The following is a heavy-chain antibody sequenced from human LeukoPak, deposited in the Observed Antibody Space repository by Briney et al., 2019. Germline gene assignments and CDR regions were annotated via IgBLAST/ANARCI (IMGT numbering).Heavy chain of an antibody. V-gene: IGHV3-48*03. CDR1: GFTFSSYE. Sequence: PGGSLRLSCAASGFTFSSYEMNWVRQAPGKGLEWVSYISSSGSTIYYADSVKGRFTISRDNSKNTLYLQMNSLRAEDTAVYYCAKTGFAYYYYMDVWGKGTTVTISS. D-gene: IGHD3-10*01. J-gene: IGHJ6*03. CDR3: AKTGFAYYYYMDV. CDR2: ISSSGSTI.